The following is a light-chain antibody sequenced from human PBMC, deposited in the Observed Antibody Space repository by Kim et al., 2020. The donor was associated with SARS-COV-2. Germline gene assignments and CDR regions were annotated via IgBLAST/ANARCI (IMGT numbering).Light chain of an antibody. CDR1: QSVSTS. J-gene: IGKJ3*01. V-gene: IGKV3-11*01. Sequence: EIVLTQSPATLSLSPGERATLSCRASQSVSTSLAWYQQKPGQAPRLLIYDASTRAAGVPARFSGSGSETDFTLTISSLEPEDFAVYYCQEGSNWILTFGPGTKVDIK. CDR3: QEGSNWILT. CDR2: DAS.